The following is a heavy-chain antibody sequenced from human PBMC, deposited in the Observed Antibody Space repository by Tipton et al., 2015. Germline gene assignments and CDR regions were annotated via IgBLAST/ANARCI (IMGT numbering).Heavy chain of an antibody. J-gene: IGHJ6*02. CDR3: VRRPLRYYYGMDV. Sequence: TLSLTCTVSGGSSSVEHCNWIRQPPGKGLEWIVYMFYKGNTYYSPSLKSRVTTSLDTSKNQFSLKLRSVTAADTAVYYCVRRPLRYYYGMDVWGQGTTVTVSS. CDR1: GGSSSVEH. V-gene: IGHV4-59*04. CDR2: MFYKGNT.